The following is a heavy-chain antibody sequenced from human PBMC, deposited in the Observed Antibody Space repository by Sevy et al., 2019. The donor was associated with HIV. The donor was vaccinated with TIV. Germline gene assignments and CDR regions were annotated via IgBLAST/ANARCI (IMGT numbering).Heavy chain of an antibody. J-gene: IGHJ6*03. V-gene: IGHV1-69*06. D-gene: IGHD2-2*02. Sequence: ASVKVSCKASGGTFGSYAISWVRQAPGQGLEWMGGMIPLFGTANCAQKFQGRVTITAGKSTSTAYMELSSLRSEDTAVYYCARAYRPATAIPYYYYYYMDVWGKGTTVTVSS. CDR1: GGTFGSYA. CDR2: MIPLFGTA. CDR3: ARAYRPATAIPYYYYYYMDV.